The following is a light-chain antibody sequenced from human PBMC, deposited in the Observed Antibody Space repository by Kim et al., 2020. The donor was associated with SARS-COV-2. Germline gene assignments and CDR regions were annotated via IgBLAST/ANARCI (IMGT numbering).Light chain of an antibody. CDR3: CSYAGSYTYVV. CDR2: AVS. Sequence: QQVTNSCSGTSSDVGGSNYVSWYQHHPGKAPQLMIYAVSKRPSGVPDRFSGSKSGNTDSLTISGLQAEDEAYYSCCSYAGSYTYVVFGGGTQLTFL. CDR1: SSDVGGSNY. J-gene: IGLJ2*01. V-gene: IGLV2-11*01.